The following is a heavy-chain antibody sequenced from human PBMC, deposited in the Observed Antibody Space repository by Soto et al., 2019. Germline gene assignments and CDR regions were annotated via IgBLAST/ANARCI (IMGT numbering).Heavy chain of an antibody. J-gene: IGHJ5*02. CDR3: ARGLIVVVPAAEYNWFDP. V-gene: IGHV1-69*13. Sequence: SVKVSCKASGGTFSSYAISWVRQAPGQGLEWMGGIIPIFGTANYAQKFQGRVTITADESTSTAYMELSSLRSEDTAAYYCARGLIVVVPAAEYNWFDPWGQGTLVTVSS. CDR1: GGTFSSYA. D-gene: IGHD2-2*01. CDR2: IIPIFGTA.